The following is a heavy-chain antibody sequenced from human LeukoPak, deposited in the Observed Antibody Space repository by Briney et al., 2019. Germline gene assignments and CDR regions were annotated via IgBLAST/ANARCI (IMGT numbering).Heavy chain of an antibody. J-gene: IGHJ4*02. V-gene: IGHV1-2*02. D-gene: IGHD3-10*01. CDR1: GYTFTAYY. CDR3: ARGGLTMVRGNNDY. CDR2: INPNSGGT. Sequence: ASVKVSCKASGYTFTAYYIHWVRQAPGQGLEWVGWINPNSGGTNSAQKFQGRVTMTRDTSISTAYMELSRLTSDDTAVYYCARGGLTMVRGNNDYWGQGTLVTVSS.